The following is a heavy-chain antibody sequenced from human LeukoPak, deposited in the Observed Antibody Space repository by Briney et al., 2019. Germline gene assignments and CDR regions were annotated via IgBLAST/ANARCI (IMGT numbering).Heavy chain of an antibody. D-gene: IGHD6-6*01. Sequence: PSETLSLTCTVSGGSISSSSYYWGWIRQPPGKGLEWIGSIYYSGSTYYNPSLKSRVTISVDTSKNQFSLQLNSVTPEDTAVYYCAREGYSSSFDYWGQGTLVTVSS. V-gene: IGHV4-39*07. J-gene: IGHJ4*02. CDR2: IYYSGST. CDR3: AREGYSSSFDY. CDR1: GGSISSSSYY.